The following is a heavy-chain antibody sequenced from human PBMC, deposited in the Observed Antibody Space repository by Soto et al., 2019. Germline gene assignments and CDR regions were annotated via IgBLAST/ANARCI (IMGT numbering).Heavy chain of an antibody. V-gene: IGHV3-23*01. D-gene: IGHD6-19*01. CDR3: PKGEWLDDF. Sequence: GGHLRLCCAATGFIFDTVDMRWDRHAARKGLEWVAAVIGHNGRRYYADSVTGRLTTSKENSNKTMYLQMNSDIIEDPAIYDYPKGEWLDDFWGQGVLVTVSS. J-gene: IGHJ4*02. CDR1: GFIFDTVD. CDR2: VIGHNGRR.